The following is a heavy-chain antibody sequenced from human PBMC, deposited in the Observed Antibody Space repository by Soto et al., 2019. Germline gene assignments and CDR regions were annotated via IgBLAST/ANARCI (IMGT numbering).Heavy chain of an antibody. Sequence: GSLSLSCAASGFTFSSYDMHWVRQATGKGLEWVSAIGTAGDTYYPGSVKGRFTISRENAKNSLYLQMNSLRAGDTAVYYCARGPTEYCSGGSCYRDGAFDIWGQGTMVTVSS. CDR1: GFTFSSYD. D-gene: IGHD2-15*01. J-gene: IGHJ3*02. CDR3: ARGPTEYCSGGSCYRDGAFDI. V-gene: IGHV3-13*01. CDR2: IGTAGDT.